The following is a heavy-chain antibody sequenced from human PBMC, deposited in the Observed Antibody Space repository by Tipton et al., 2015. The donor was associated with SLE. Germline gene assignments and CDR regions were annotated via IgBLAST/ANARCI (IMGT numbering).Heavy chain of an antibody. Sequence: TLSLTCTVSGGSISGYHWSWLRQPPGKGLEWIGYISYTETTKYNPSLESRVIISVDTSKNQFSLRLSSVTAADTAMYYCVRHVGVAYYYAMDVWGQGTTVVISS. CDR2: ISYTETT. J-gene: IGHJ6*02. V-gene: IGHV4-59*08. CDR3: VRHVGVAYYYAMDV. D-gene: IGHD2-15*01. CDR1: GGSISGYH.